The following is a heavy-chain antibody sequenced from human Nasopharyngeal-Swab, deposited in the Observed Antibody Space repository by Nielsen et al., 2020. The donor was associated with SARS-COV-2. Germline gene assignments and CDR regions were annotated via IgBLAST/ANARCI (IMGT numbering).Heavy chain of an antibody. J-gene: IGHJ4*02. V-gene: IGHV4-39*01. CDR2: IYYSGST. D-gene: IGHD3-10*01. CDR3: ATRDYYGSGTMGIPFDY. Sequence: PGKGLEWIGSIYYSGSTYYNPSLKSRVTISVDTSKNQFSLKLSSVTAADTAVYYCATRDYYGSGTMGIPFDYWGQGTLGTVSS.